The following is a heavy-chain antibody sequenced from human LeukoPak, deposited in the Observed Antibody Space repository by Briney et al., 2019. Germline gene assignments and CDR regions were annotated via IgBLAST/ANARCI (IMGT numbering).Heavy chain of an antibody. Sequence: SETLSLTCTVSGGSNSSYYWSWVRQPPGKGLEWIGYTYYRGSTNYNPSLKSRVTISVDTSKNQFSLKLSSVTAADSAIYFCARGDFDASGYSVPFDYWGQGALVTVSS. J-gene: IGHJ4*02. D-gene: IGHD3-22*01. CDR2: TYYRGST. CDR1: GGSNSSYY. V-gene: IGHV4-59*01. CDR3: ARGDFDASGYSVPFDY.